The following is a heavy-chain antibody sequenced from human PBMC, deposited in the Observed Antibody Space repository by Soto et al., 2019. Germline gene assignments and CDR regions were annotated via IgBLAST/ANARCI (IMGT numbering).Heavy chain of an antibody. CDR3: ARVDSSWYYPGGMDV. V-gene: IGHV3-30-3*01. J-gene: IGHJ6*02. CDR2: ISYDGSNK. CDR1: GFTFSSYA. Sequence: QVQLVESGGGVVQPGRSLRLSCAASGFTFSSYAMHWVRQAPGKGLEWVAVISYDGSNKYYADSVKGRFTISSDNSKNTLYLQMNSLRAEDTAVYYCARVDSSWYYPGGMDVWGQGTTVTVSS. D-gene: IGHD6-13*01.